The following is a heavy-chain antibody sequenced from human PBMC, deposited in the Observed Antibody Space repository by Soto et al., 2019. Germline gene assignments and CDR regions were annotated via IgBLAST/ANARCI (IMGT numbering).Heavy chain of an antibody. CDR3: AKDLTVFGVVYDAFDI. D-gene: IGHD3-3*01. CDR2: ISGSGGST. J-gene: IGHJ3*02. V-gene: IGHV3-23*01. CDR1: GFTFSSYA. Sequence: GGSLRLSCAASGFTFSSYAMSWVRQAPGKGLEWVSAISGSGGSTYYADSVKGRFTISRDNSKNTLYLQMNSLRAEDTAVYYCAKDLTVFGVVYDAFDIWGQGTMVTVSS.